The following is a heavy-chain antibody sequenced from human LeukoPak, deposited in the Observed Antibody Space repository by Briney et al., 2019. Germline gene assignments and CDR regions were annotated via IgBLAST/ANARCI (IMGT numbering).Heavy chain of an antibody. CDR1: GFTFSSYA. V-gene: IGHV3-48*02. J-gene: IGHJ4*02. Sequence: PGGSLRLSCAASGFTFSSYAMSWVRQAPGKGLEWVSTISSGGTTISYADSVKGRFTISRDNAKNSLDLQMNSLRDEDTAVYYCARGSHFFDYWGQGALATVSS. CDR3: ARGSHFFDY. CDR2: ISSGGTTI. D-gene: IGHD2/OR15-2a*01.